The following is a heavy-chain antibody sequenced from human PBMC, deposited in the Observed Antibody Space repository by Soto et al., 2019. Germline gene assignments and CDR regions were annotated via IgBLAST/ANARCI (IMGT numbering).Heavy chain of an antibody. CDR3: AADTKHVWPTTHFFDS. D-gene: IGHD2-21*01. CDR2: INHSGST. J-gene: IGHJ4*02. CDR1: GGSFSGYY. Sequence: SETLSLTCAVYGGSFSGYYWTWIRQPPGKGLEWIGEINHSGSTNCNPSLKSRVTISVDTSKNQFSLKLSSVTAADTAVYYCAADTKHVWPTTHFFDSWGQGTLVTVSS. V-gene: IGHV4-34*01.